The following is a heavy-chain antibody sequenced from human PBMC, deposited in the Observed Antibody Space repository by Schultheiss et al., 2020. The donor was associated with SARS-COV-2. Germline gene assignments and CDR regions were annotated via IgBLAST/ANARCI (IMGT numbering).Heavy chain of an antibody. V-gene: IGHV3-33*01. D-gene: IGHD5-18*01. CDR1: GFTFSSYG. CDR2: IWYDGSNK. CDR3: ARVGRGYSYGYFDY. Sequence: GGSLRLSCAASGFTFSSYGMHWVRQAPGKGLEWVAVIWYDGSNKYYADSVKGRFTISRHNSKNTLYLQMNSLRAEDTAVYYCARVGRGYSYGYFDYWGQGTLVTVSS. J-gene: IGHJ4*02.